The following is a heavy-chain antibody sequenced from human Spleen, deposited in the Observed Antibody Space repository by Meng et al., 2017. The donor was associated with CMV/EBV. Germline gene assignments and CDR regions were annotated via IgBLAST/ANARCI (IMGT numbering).Heavy chain of an antibody. CDR2: IYYSGST. J-gene: IGHJ6*02. CDR1: GGSISSSSYY. D-gene: IGHD3-10*01. Sequence: ESLKISCTVSGGSISSSSYYWGWIRQPPGKGLEWIGSIYYSGSTYYNPSLKSRVTISVDTSKNQFSLKLSSVTAADTAVYYCARWVTMVRGVISSYYYGMDVWGQGTTVTVSS. CDR3: ARWVTMVRGVISSYYYGMDV. V-gene: IGHV4-39*07.